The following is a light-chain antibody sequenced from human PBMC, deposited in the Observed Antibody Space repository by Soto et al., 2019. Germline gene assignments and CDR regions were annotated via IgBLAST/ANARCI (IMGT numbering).Light chain of an antibody. CDR3: KQYDSFSVT. J-gene: IGKJ5*01. CDR2: DAS. CDR1: QSISSW. V-gene: IGKV1-5*01. Sequence: DIQMTQSPSTLSASVGDRVTITCRASQSISSWLAWYQQKPGKAPKLLIYDASSLESGVPSRFSGSGSGTEFRLTIRTMQPDDFATYYCKQYDSFSVTVGQGTRLEIK.